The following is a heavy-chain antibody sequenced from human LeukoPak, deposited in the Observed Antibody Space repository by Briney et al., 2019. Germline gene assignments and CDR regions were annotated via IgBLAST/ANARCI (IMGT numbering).Heavy chain of an antibody. J-gene: IGHJ4*02. CDR2: FDPEDGEA. D-gene: IGHD3-10*01. Sequence: ASVKVSCKVSGYTLTKLPIHWVRQAPGRGLEWMGSFDPEDGEALYARRFRGRVTMTEDTSTDTAFMELSSLKSVDTAVYHCATSNYFGSGSVYYFEYWGQGTLVTVSS. V-gene: IGHV1-24*01. CDR3: ATSNYFGSGSVYYFEY. CDR1: GYTLTKLP.